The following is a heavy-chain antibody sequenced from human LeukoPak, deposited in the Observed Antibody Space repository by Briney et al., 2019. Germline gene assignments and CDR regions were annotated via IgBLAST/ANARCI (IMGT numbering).Heavy chain of an antibody. Sequence: SVKVACKASRGTFSSYTISWVRQAPGQGLEWMGRIIPILGLANYAQKFQGRVTITADKSTSTAYMELSSLKSEDTAIYYCARGEETREYYDNIGYFYYWGQGTLVTVSS. CDR3: ARGEETREYYDNIGYFYY. J-gene: IGHJ4*02. D-gene: IGHD3-22*01. V-gene: IGHV1-69*02. CDR2: IIPILGLA. CDR1: RGTFSSYT.